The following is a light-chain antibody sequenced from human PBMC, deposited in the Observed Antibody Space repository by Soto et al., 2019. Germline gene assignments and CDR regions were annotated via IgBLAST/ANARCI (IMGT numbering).Light chain of an antibody. J-gene: IGKJ4*01. Sequence: DIQMTQSPSSLSASVGDRVTITCRSCQSLSSYLNWYQQKPGKAPKLLIYASSSLQSGVPSRFSGSGSGTDFTLTISSLQPEDFATYYFQQSDSTLLNFGGGTKLESK. CDR3: QQSDSTLLN. CDR1: QSLSSY. CDR2: ASS. V-gene: IGKV1-39*01.